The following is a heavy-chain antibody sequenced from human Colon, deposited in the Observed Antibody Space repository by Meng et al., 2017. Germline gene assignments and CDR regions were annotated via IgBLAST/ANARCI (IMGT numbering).Heavy chain of an antibody. Sequence: GESLKISCAASGITFSTYSMHWVRQAPGKGLEWVASISSSSTYKYYEDSVKGRFIISRDNAKKSLYLQLSSLRAEDTAVYYCARDSSAGRDYYYGMDVWGQGTMVTVSS. CDR2: ISSSSTYK. D-gene: IGHD6-6*01. V-gene: IGHV3-21*01. J-gene: IGHJ6*02. CDR1: GITFSTYS. CDR3: ARDSSAGRDYYYGMDV.